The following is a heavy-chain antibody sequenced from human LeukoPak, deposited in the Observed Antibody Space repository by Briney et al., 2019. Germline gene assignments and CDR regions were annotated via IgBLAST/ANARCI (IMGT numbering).Heavy chain of an antibody. J-gene: IGHJ3*02. CDR2: ISYDGSNK. CDR1: GFTFSSYA. Sequence: PGRSLRLSCAASGFTFSSYAMHWVRQAPGKGLEWVAVISYDGSNKYYADSVKGRFTISRDNSKNTLYLQMNSLRAEDTAVYYCAKGGDYGGPDAFDIWGQGTMVTVSS. D-gene: IGHD4-23*01. V-gene: IGHV3-30-3*01. CDR3: AKGGDYGGPDAFDI.